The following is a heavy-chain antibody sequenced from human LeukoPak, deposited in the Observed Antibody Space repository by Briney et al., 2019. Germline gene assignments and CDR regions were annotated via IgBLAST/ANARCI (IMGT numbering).Heavy chain of an antibody. CDR2: MWYDGSNK. J-gene: IGHJ6*03. V-gene: IGHV3-33*01. CDR3: AMHGSSAYYYYYMDV. Sequence: PGRSLRLSCAASGFTFIRNAMHWVRQAPGKGLEWVAVMWYDGSNKEYADSVKSRFTISTDNSKNTLYLQMNSLRAEDTAVYYCAMHGSSAYYYYYMDVWGKRTTVIVSS. D-gene: IGHD3-10*01. CDR1: GFTFIRNA.